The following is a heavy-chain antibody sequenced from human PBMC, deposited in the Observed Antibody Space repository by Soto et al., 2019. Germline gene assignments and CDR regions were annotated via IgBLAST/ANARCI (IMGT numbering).Heavy chain of an antibody. CDR2: ISHAGNNK. V-gene: IGHV3-30*18. Sequence: QVQLVESGGGVVQPGRSLRLSCAASGFTFSLFDMHWVRQAAGKGLEWVALISHAGNNKYCVDSVKGRFTITRDNSKNAFYPQKNSMRPENTAVHYCAKLLDAYGDSWPADCWGQGTLVTVSS. CDR3: AKLLDAYGDSWPADC. CDR1: GFTFSLFD. D-gene: IGHD3-3*01. J-gene: IGHJ4*02.